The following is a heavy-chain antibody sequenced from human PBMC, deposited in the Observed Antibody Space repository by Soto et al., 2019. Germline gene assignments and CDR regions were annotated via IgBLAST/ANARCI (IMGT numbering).Heavy chain of an antibody. J-gene: IGHJ6*02. CDR3: ARPREAGKYYYGVDV. V-gene: IGHV5-51*01. CDR1: GYSFTSYW. D-gene: IGHD6-19*01. CDR2: IYPGDSDT. Sequence: XXSLKISCQASGYSFTSYWIVWVRQMPGKGLEWMGIIYPGDSDTRYSPSFQGQVTISADKSISTAYLQWSSLKASDTAMYYCARPREAGKYYYGVDVWGQGTTVTVSS.